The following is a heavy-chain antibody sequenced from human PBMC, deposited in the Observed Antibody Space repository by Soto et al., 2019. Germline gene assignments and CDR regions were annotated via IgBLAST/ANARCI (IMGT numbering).Heavy chain of an antibody. Sequence: PGGSLRLSCAASGFTFSSYGMHWVRQAPGKGLEWVAVISYDGSNKYYADSVKGRFTISRDNSKNTLYLQMNSLRAEDTAVYYCAKDQTVNGPYYYYYGMDVWGQGTTVTVS. J-gene: IGHJ6*02. CDR1: GFTFSSYG. CDR3: AKDQTVNGPYYYYYGMDV. D-gene: IGHD3-10*01. V-gene: IGHV3-30*18. CDR2: ISYDGSNK.